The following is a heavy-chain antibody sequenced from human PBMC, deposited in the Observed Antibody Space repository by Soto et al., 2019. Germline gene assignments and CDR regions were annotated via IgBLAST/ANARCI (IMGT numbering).Heavy chain of an antibody. Sequence: GASVKVSCKASGYTFTNYYIHWVRQAPGQGLEWMGIIDPSGGSPTNAQKFQGRVSMTRDTSASTVYMQLSSLRSEDTAVYYCARDQDSGYVIKLLYFYNMDVWGQGTTVTSP. D-gene: IGHD5-12*01. CDR2: IDPSGGSP. CDR3: ARDQDSGYVIKLLYFYNMDV. CDR1: GYTFTNYY. J-gene: IGHJ6*02. V-gene: IGHV1-46*01.